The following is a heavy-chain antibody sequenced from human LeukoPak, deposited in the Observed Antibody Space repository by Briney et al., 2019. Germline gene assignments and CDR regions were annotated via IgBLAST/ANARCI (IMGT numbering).Heavy chain of an antibody. J-gene: IGHJ3*02. CDR2: IRYDGSNK. Sequence: GGSLRLSCAASGFVFSNYGMHWVRQAPGKGLQWVAFIRYDGSNKYYAESVKGRVTISRDNSKNTLYLQMNSLRAEDTAVYYCAKDLRPAGVILPFDIWGQGTMVTVSS. V-gene: IGHV3-30*02. D-gene: IGHD3-16*02. CDR3: AKDLRPAGVILPFDI. CDR1: GFVFSNYG.